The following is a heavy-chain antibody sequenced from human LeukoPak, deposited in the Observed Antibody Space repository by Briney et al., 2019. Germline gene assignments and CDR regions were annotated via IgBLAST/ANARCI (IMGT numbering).Heavy chain of an antibody. CDR2: IYPGDSDT. V-gene: IGHV5-51*01. CDR1: GYSFTSYW. CDR3: ARLTYYYGSGSSYYFDY. Sequence: GESLKISCKGSGYSFTSYWIGWVRQMPGKGLEWMGIIYPGDSDTRYSPSFQGQVTISADKSISTAYLQWSSLKASDTAMYYCARLTYYYGSGSSYYFDYWGQGTLVTVSS. J-gene: IGHJ4*02. D-gene: IGHD3-10*01.